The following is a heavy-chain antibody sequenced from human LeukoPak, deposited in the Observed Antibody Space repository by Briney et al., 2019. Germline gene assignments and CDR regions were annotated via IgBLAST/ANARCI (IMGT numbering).Heavy chain of an antibody. CDR3: ARDQFLDH. J-gene: IGHJ4*01. CDR2: IKQDGREK. CDR1: GFTFSSYW. Sequence: PGGSLRLTCAASGFTFSSYWMSWVRQAPGKGLEWGANIKQDGREKYDVGSVKGRFTISRDNAKSSLYLQMNSLRAEDTAVYYCARDQFLDHWGQGTLVTVSS. D-gene: IGHD2-21*01. V-gene: IGHV3-7*05.